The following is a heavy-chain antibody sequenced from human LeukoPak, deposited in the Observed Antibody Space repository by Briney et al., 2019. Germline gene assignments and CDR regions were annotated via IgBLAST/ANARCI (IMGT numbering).Heavy chain of an antibody. D-gene: IGHD3-10*01. CDR3: VRDRSLVVREPIISSRGYYYHYGLDV. J-gene: IGHJ6*02. CDR2: ISAYNGDT. V-gene: IGHV1-18*01. CDR1: GYTFTSYG. Sequence: ASVKVSCGASGYTFTSYGISWVRQAPGQGLEWVGWISAYNGDTNHAQKFQGRVTMTTDATTSTAYMELRSLRSDDTAVYYCVRDRSLVVREPIISSRGYYYHYGLDVWGQGTTVRVSS.